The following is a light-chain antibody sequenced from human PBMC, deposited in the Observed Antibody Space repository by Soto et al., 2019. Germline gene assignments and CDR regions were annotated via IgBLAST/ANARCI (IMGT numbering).Light chain of an antibody. V-gene: IGLV2-14*01. CDR3: SSYTSSSTVI. CDR2: DVS. CDR1: SSDVGGYDY. J-gene: IGLJ2*01. Sequence: QSVLTQPASVSGSPGQSITISCTGTSSDVGGYDYVSWFQQHPGKAPKLMVYDVSHRPSGVSNRFSGSKSGNPASLTISGLQAEDEADYYCSSYTSSSTVIFGGGTKLTVL.